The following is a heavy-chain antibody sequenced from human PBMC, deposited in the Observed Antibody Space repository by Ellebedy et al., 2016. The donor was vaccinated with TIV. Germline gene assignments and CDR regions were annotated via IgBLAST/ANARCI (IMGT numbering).Heavy chain of an antibody. D-gene: IGHD6-19*01. V-gene: IGHV1-18*01. Sequence: ASVKVSCKASGYTFTSYAMHWVRQAPGQRLEWMGWISAYNGNTNYAQKLQGRVTMTTDTSTSTAYMELRCLRSDDTAVYYCARDVRKQWLVPIDYWGQGTMVTVSS. CDR1: GYTFTSYA. CDR2: ISAYNGNT. CDR3: ARDVRKQWLVPIDY. J-gene: IGHJ3*01.